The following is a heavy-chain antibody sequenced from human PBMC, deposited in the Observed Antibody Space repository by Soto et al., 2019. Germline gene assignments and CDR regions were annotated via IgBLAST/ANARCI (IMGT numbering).Heavy chain of an antibody. V-gene: IGHV3-23*01. CDR2: IRGSGDST. CDR3: ASLPPWAGDYWSGGVY. D-gene: IGHD3-3*01. Sequence: EVQLLESGGGLVQPGGSLRLSCAASGLTFSSYAMSWGRQAPGKGLEWVSAIRGSGDSTYSADSVKGRFTISRDNSKNSLYLQMNSLRAEDTAVYYCASLPPWAGDYWSGGVYWGQGTLVTVSS. CDR1: GLTFSSYA. J-gene: IGHJ4*02.